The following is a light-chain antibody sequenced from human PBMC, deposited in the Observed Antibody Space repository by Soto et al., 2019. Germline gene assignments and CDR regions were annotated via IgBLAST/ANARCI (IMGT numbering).Light chain of an antibody. CDR3: QQSYSSLT. Sequence: DIQMTQSPSSLSASVGDRVTLTCRARQSISSYLNWYQQKPGKAPELLIHAASTLQSGVPSRFSGGGSGTDFTLTISSLQPEDFATYYCQQSYSSLTFGPGTRLEIK. CDR1: QSISSY. V-gene: IGKV1-39*01. J-gene: IGKJ5*01. CDR2: AAS.